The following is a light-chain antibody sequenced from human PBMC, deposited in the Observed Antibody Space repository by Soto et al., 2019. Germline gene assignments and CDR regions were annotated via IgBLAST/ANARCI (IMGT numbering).Light chain of an antibody. J-gene: IGKJ1*01. V-gene: IGKV3-20*01. CDR1: QSVSSS. CDR2: GAS. Sequence: EIVLTQSPATLSLSPGERATLSCRASQSVSSSLAWYQQKFGQAPRLLIYGASSRATGIPDRFSGSGSGTDFTLTISRLEPEDFAVYYCQQYGSSPKTFGQGTKVDIK. CDR3: QQYGSSPKT.